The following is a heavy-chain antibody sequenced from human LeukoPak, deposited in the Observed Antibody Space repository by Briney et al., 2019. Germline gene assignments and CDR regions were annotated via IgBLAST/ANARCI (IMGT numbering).Heavy chain of an antibody. CDR1: SGSISTGTYS. Sequence: PSQTLSLTCTVSSGSISTGTYSWSWIRQPPGRGLEWLGYVYHSGGAYYNPSLKTPVTISIDRSKNQFSLRLNSVTPEDTAVYFCAREIPAENWFDPWGQGTLVTVSS. D-gene: IGHD6-13*01. CDR2: VYHSGGA. V-gene: IGHV4-30-2*01. J-gene: IGHJ5*02. CDR3: AREIPAENWFDP.